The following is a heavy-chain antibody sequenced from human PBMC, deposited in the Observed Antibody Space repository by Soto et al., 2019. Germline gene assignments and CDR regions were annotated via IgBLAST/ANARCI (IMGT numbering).Heavy chain of an antibody. D-gene: IGHD2-2*01. CDR3: ARSWSSSTRGRVDV. Sequence: EVQLVESGGGLVQPGRSLRLSCVGSGFTFDDYVMHWVRQAPGKGLEWVAHISWDGYSIGYVASVRGRFTISRDNAKNSLFLQMNSLTPEDTALYYCARSWSSSTRGRVDVWGQGTTVTVSS. CDR1: GFTFDDYV. V-gene: IGHV3-9*01. CDR2: ISWDGYSI. J-gene: IGHJ6*02.